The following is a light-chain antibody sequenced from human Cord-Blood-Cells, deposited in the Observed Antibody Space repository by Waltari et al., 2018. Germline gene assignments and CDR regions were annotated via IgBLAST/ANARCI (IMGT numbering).Light chain of an antibody. CDR1: SSDVGGYNY. CDR3: SSYTSSSTLYV. V-gene: IGLV2-14*01. CDR2: DVS. J-gene: IGLJ1*01. Sequence: QSALTQPASVPGAPGQSITISCTGTSSDVGGYNYVSWYQQHPGKAPKLMIYDVSNRPSVVSNRVSGSMSGYTASLTISGLQAEDEADYYCSSYTSSSTLYVFGTGTKVTVL.